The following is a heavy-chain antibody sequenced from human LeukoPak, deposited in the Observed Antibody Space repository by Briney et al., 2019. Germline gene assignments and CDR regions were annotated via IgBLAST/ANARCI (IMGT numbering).Heavy chain of an antibody. J-gene: IGHJ3*02. V-gene: IGHV4-34*01. CDR2: INHSGST. CDR3: ARRGRTTVYAFDI. Sequence: SETPSLTCAVYGGSFSGYYWSWIRQPPGKGLEWIGEINHSGSTNYNPSLKSRVTISVDTSKNQFSLKLSSVTAADTAVYYCARRGRTTVYAFDIWGQGTMVTVSS. CDR1: GGSFSGYY. D-gene: IGHD4-17*01.